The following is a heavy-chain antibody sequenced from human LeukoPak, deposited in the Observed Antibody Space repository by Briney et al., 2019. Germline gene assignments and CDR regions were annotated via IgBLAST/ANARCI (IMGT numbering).Heavy chain of an antibody. CDR1: GDSVSSNSST. Sequence: SQTLSLTCAISGDSVSSNSSTWNWIRQSPSRGLEWLGRTYYKSKWYNDYAVSVKSRITINSDTSKNQFSLQLNSVTPEDTAVYYCARVSSPWSPRDAFDIWGQGTMVTVSS. D-gene: IGHD1-26*01. J-gene: IGHJ3*02. CDR2: TYYKSKWYN. V-gene: IGHV6-1*01. CDR3: ARVSSPWSPRDAFDI.